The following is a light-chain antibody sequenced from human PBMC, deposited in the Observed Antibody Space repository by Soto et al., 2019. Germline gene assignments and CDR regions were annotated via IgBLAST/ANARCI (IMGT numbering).Light chain of an antibody. V-gene: IGKV3-11*01. CDR2: DAS. CDR1: QSVSSN. Sequence: EIVLTQARASLSLSPGDTATLSCRASQSVSSNLGWYQQKPGQAPRLLIYDASNRATGIPARFSGSGSETDTTLNISRLQSQYFAAYHWKPYNHGPPTPFGEGTRLEIK. CDR3: KPYNHGPPTP. J-gene: IGKJ5*01.